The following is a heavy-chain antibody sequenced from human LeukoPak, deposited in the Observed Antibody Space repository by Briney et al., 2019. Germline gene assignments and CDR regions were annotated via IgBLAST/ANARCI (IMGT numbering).Heavy chain of an antibody. D-gene: IGHD3-10*01. J-gene: IGHJ6*03. CDR1: GFTFSSYV. CDR2: ISYDGSNE. V-gene: IGHV3-30*04. Sequence: PGGSLRLSCAASGFTFSSYVMHWVRQAPGKGLEWVAIISYDGSNEYYADSVKGRFTISRDNSKNTLYLEMNSLRVEDTAVYYCARDRITMVRGVIITARYMDVWGKGTTVTVSS. CDR3: ARDRITMVRGVIITARYMDV.